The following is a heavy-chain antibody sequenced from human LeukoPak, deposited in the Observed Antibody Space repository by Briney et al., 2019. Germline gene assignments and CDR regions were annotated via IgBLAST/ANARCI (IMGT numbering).Heavy chain of an antibody. Sequence: EPSETLSLTCAVYGGSFSGYYWSWIRQHPGKGLEWIAYIYYSGSTYYNPSLKSRVTISVDTSKNQFSLKLSSVTAADTAVYYCARFHTSGYYRHFDFWGQGTLVTVSS. V-gene: IGHV4-31*11. J-gene: IGHJ4*02. D-gene: IGHD3-22*01. CDR2: IYYSGST. CDR1: GGSFSGYY. CDR3: ARFHTSGYYRHFDF.